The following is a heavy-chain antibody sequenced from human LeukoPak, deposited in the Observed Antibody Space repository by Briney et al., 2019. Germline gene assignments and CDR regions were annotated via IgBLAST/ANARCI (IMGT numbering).Heavy chain of an antibody. Sequence: GASVKVSCKASGGTFSSYAISWVRQAPGQGLEWMGGIIPIFGTVHYAQKFQGRVTITADESTSTAYMELSSLRSEDTAVYYCARPKRFYDSYGYSFDYWGQGTLVTVSS. V-gene: IGHV1-69*13. CDR3: ARPKRFYDSYGYSFDY. CDR1: GGTFSSYA. J-gene: IGHJ4*02. CDR2: IIPIFGTV. D-gene: IGHD3-22*01.